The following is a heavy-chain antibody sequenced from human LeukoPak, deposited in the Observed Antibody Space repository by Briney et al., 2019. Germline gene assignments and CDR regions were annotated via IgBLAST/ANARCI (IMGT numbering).Heavy chain of an antibody. CDR2: IWYDGSNK. J-gene: IGHJ3*02. CDR1: GFTFSNYG. CDR3: AKDLLQTFFFDSSGYYSDAFGM. D-gene: IGHD3-22*01. V-gene: IGHV3-33*06. Sequence: GGSLRLSCAASGFTFSNYGMHWVRQAPGKGLEWVAVIWYDGSNKYYADSVKGRFTISRDNSKNTLSLHMNTLRAEDTAVYYCAKDLLQTFFFDSSGYYSDAFGMWGQGTMVTVSP.